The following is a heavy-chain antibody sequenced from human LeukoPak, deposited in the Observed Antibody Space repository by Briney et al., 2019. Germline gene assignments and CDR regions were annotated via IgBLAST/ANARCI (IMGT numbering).Heavy chain of an antibody. V-gene: IGHV3-23*01. CDR2: VSGSGGSK. J-gene: IGHJ4*01. D-gene: IGHD1-26*01. CDR3: AKGKGVGATPPFFDY. CDR1: GFTFRDYA. Sequence: GGSLRLSCAASGFTFRDYAMSWVRQAPGKGREWVSIVSGSGGSKYHADSVKGRFTISRDNAKDTLYLQMNNLRVDDTALYFCAKGKGVGATPPFFDYWGQGALLTVSS.